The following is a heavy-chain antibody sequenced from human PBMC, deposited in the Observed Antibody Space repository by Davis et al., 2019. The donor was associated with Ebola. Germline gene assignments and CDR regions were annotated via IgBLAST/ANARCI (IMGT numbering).Heavy chain of an antibody. D-gene: IGHD5-12*01. CDR3: ARDLRVATPNYYYYGMDV. CDR2: IKQDGSEK. V-gene: IGHV3-7*01. Sequence: GESLKISCAASGFTFSSYWMSWVRHAPGKGLEWVANIKQDGSEKYYVDSVKGRFTISRDNAKNSLYLQMNSLRAEDTAVYYCARDLRVATPNYYYYGMDVWGQGTTVTVSS. J-gene: IGHJ6*02. CDR1: GFTFSSYW.